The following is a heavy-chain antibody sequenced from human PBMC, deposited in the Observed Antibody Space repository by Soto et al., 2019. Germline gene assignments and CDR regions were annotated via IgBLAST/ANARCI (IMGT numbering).Heavy chain of an antibody. CDR2: ISISISYI. J-gene: IGHJ6*04. V-gene: IGHV3-21*01. CDR1: GFTFSSYS. D-gene: IGHD6-19*01. CDR3: ARDLAPSYSSGRAYYHGMEV. Sequence: PWGSLRLSCAASGFTFSSYSMNWVRQAPGKGLEWVSSISISISYIYYADSVKGRFTISRDNAKNSLYLQMNSLRAEDTAVYYCARDLAPSYSSGRAYYHGMEVWGEGSTVNVSS.